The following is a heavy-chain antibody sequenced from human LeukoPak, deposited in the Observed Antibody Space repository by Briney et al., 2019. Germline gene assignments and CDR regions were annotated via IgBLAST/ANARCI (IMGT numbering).Heavy chain of an antibody. V-gene: IGHV4-59*01. D-gene: IGHD6-13*01. CDR3: ARDQQPDAFDI. CDR1: GGSISSYY. J-gene: IGHJ3*02. CDR2: IYYSGST. Sequence: SETLSLTYTVSGGSISSYYWSWIRQPPGKGLEWIGYIYYSGSTNYNPSLKSRVTISVDTSKNQFSLKLSSVTAADTAVYYCARDQQPDAFDIWGQGTMVTVSS.